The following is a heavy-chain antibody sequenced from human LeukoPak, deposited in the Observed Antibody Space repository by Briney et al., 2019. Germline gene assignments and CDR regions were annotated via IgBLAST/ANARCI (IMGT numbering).Heavy chain of an antibody. CDR1: GGSISSGGYS. Sequence: SETLSLTCAVSGGSISSGGYSWSWIRQPPGKGLEWIGYIYYSGSTYYNPSLKSRVTISVDTSKNQFSLKLSSVTAADTAVYYCARHDHIAAAGTGFDYWGQGTLVTVSS. CDR2: IYYSGST. CDR3: ARHDHIAAAGTGFDY. V-gene: IGHV4-30-4*07. D-gene: IGHD6-13*01. J-gene: IGHJ4*02.